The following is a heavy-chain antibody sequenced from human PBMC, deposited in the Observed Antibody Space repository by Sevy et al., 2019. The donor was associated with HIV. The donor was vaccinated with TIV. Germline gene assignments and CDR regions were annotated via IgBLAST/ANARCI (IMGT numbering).Heavy chain of an antibody. D-gene: IGHD3-3*01. V-gene: IGHV1-69*13. CDR2: IIPIFGTA. CDR1: GGTFSSYA. J-gene: IGHJ6*02. Sequence: ASVKVSCKASGGTFSSYAISWVRQAPGQGLEWMGGIIPIFGTANYVQKFQGRVTITADESTSTAYMELSSLRSEDTAVYYCARTWSLALSANYGMDVWGQGTTVTVSS. CDR3: ARTWSLALSANYGMDV.